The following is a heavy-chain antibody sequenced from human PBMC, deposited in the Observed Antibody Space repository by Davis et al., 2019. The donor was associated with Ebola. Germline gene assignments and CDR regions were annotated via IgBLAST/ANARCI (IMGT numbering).Heavy chain of an antibody. CDR1: GYTFTRYY. Sequence: ASVKVSCKASGYTFTRYYMQWVRQAPGQGLEWMGIINPSGGSTSYAQKFQGRVTMTTDTSTSTAYMELRDLRSDDTALYYCVRGAQWLGMPFDYWGQGTLVTVSS. D-gene: IGHD6-19*01. CDR3: VRGAQWLGMPFDY. J-gene: IGHJ4*02. CDR2: INPSGGST. V-gene: IGHV1-46*01.